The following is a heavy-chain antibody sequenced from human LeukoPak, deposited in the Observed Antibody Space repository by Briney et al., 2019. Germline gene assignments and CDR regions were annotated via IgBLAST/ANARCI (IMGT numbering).Heavy chain of an antibody. V-gene: IGHV4-59*01. Sequence: SETLSLTCTVSGGFISSYYWSWIRQPPGKGLEWIGYIYYSGSTNYNPSLKSRVTISVDTSKNQFSLKLSSVTAADTAVYYCAGGPTYYYDSSGYYYPLDYWGLGTLVSVSS. J-gene: IGHJ4*02. D-gene: IGHD3-22*01. CDR3: AGGPTYYYDSSGYYYPLDY. CDR2: IYYSGST. CDR1: GGFISSYY.